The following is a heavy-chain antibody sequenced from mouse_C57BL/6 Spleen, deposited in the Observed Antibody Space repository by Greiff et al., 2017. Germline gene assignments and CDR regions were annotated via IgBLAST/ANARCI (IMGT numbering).Heavy chain of an antibody. V-gene: IGHV1-82*01. Sequence: QVQLQQSGPELVKPGASVKISCKASGYAFSSSWMNWVKQRPGKGLEWIGRIYPGDGATNYNGKFKGKATLTVDNSSSTAYMQLNSLTSEDSAVYFCTRGSSYFDYWGQGTTLTVSS. CDR3: TRGSSYFDY. J-gene: IGHJ2*01. CDR2: IYPGDGAT. CDR1: GYAFSSSW. D-gene: IGHD1-1*01.